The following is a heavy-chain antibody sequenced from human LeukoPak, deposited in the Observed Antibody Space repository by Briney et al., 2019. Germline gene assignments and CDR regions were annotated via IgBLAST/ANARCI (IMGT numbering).Heavy chain of an antibody. D-gene: IGHD5-12*01. J-gene: IGHJ4*02. V-gene: IGHV3-49*04. CDR3: TRSRGYSGYATYYFDY. Sequence: GGSLRLSCTASGFTFGDYAMSWVRQAPGKGLEWVGFIRSKAYGGAIEYAASVKGRSSISRDDSKGSAYLQMNSLKTEDTAVYYCTRSRGYSGYATYYFDYWGQGTLVTVSS. CDR1: GFTFGDYA. CDR2: IRSKAYGGAI.